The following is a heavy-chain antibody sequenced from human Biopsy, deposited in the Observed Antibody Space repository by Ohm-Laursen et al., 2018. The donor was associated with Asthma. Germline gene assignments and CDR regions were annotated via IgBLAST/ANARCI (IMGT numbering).Heavy chain of an antibody. Sequence: SLRLSCAASGFMFRSFGMHWVRQAPGKGLEWVAVISHDGNHKFYEDSVKGRFTISRDNSKNTLYLQMNSLRTEDTAVYYCAKRRGNSGHDNDYWGQGTLVIVSS. CDR3: AKRRGNSGHDNDY. V-gene: IGHV3-30*18. D-gene: IGHD5-12*01. CDR2: ISHDGNHK. J-gene: IGHJ4*02. CDR1: GFMFRSFG.